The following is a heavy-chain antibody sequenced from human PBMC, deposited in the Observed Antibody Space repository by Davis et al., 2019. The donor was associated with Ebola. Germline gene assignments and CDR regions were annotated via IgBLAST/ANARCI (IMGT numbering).Heavy chain of an antibody. D-gene: IGHD1-26*01. J-gene: IGHJ4*02. CDR1: GFTFSVYY. CDR2: ISSSASYK. V-gene: IGHV3-11*06. CDR3: AKDALSYSGSYYFDY. Sequence: GESLKISCAASGFTFSVYYMSWIRQAPGKGPEWVSSISSSASYKNYADSVKGRFTISRDDAKKSLYLQMDSLRAEDTAVYYCAKDALSYSGSYYFDYWGQGTLVTVSS.